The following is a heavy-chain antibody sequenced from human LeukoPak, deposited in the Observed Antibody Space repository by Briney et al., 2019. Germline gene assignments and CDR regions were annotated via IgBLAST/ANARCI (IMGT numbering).Heavy chain of an antibody. CDR2: ISSSSSTI. J-gene: IGHJ1*01. CDR1: GFTFRSYS. D-gene: IGHD3-9*01. V-gene: IGHV3-48*04. CDR3: ARDILTGSQSRFQH. Sequence: GSLRLSCAASGFTFRSYSMSWVRQAPGEGLEWVSYISSSSSTIYYADSVKGRFTISRDNAKNSLYLQMNSLRAEDTAVYYCARDILTGSQSRFQHWGQGTLVTVSS.